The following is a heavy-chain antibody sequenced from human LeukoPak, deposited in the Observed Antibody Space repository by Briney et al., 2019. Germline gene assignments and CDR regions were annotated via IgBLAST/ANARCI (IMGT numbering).Heavy chain of an antibody. V-gene: IGHV3-53*01. CDR1: GFTVSSNY. D-gene: IGHD2-2*02. CDR3: ARFIGYCSSTSCYNHGMDV. J-gene: IGHJ6*02. CDR2: IYSGGST. Sequence: GGSLRLSCAASGFTVSSNYMSWVRQAPGKGLEWVSVIYSGGSTYYADSVKGRFTISRDNSKNTLYLKMNSLRAEDTAVYYCARFIGYCSSTSCYNHGMDVWGQGTTVTVSS.